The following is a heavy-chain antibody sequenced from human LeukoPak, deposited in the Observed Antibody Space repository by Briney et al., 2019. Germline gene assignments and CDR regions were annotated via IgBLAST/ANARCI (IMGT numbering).Heavy chain of an antibody. D-gene: IGHD5-12*01. V-gene: IGHV1-2*02. J-gene: IGHJ5*02. Sequence: ASVKVSCKASGYTFTDYYIHWVRQAPGQGLEWMGWITPNSGGTNYAQKFQGRVTMTRDTSISTAYMELSRLRPDDTAVYYCARDNGSGYDSWGQGTLVTVSS. CDR1: GYTFTDYY. CDR2: ITPNSGGT. CDR3: ARDNGSGYDS.